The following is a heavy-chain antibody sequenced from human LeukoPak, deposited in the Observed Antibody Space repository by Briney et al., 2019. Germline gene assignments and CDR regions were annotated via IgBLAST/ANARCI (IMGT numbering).Heavy chain of an antibody. CDR3: APSPFYGSGSYYPHHWFDP. CDR2: INSDGSST. Sequence: PGGSLRLSCAASGFTFSSYWMHWVRQAPGKGLVWVSRINSDGSSTSYADSVKGRFTISRDNAKNTLYLQMNSLRAEDTAVYYCAPSPFYGSGSYYPHHWFDPWGQGTLVTVSS. D-gene: IGHD3-10*01. J-gene: IGHJ5*02. CDR1: GFTFSSYW. V-gene: IGHV3-74*01.